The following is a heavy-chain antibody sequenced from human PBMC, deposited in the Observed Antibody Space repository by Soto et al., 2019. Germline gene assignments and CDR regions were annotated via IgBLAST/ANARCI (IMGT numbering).Heavy chain of an antibody. Sequence: EVQLLESGGGLVQPGGSLRLSCASSGFTCINHAMNWHRQAPGKGLELVSSISGGGDATFFGDSVRSLFTTSRDNSKNTVALQRNSLGVDDTAVYYCARKMLGSTSRANYWYSDLWGRGTLVSVSS. J-gene: IGHJ2*01. V-gene: IGHV3-23*01. CDR1: GFTCINHA. CDR3: ARKMLGSTSRANYWYSDL. CDR2: ISGGGDAT. D-gene: IGHD1-26*01.